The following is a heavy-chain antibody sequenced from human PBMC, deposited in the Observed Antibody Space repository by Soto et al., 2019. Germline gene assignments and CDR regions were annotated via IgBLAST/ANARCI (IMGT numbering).Heavy chain of an antibody. D-gene: IGHD6-19*01. CDR2: ISSSSSYI. V-gene: IGHV3-21*01. CDR3: ARKVSYSRGDNWFDT. CDR1: GFTFSSYS. J-gene: IGHJ5*02. Sequence: GGSLRLSCAASGFTFSSYSMNWVRQAPGKGLEWVSSISSSSSYIYYADSVKGRFTISRDNAKNSLYLQMNSLRAEDTAVYYCARKVSYSRGDNWFDTWGQGTLVTVSS.